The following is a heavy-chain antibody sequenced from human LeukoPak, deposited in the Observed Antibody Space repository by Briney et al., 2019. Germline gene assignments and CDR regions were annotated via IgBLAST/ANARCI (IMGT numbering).Heavy chain of an antibody. D-gene: IGHD2-2*01. Sequence: PSETLSLTCAVYGGSFSGYYWSWIRQPRGKGLEWIGEINHSGSTNYNPSLKSRVTISVDTSKNQFSLKLSSVTAADTAAYYCARGIVVPAATNWFEPWGQGTLVTVSS. CDR3: ARGIVVPAATNWFEP. J-gene: IGHJ5*02. CDR1: GGSFSGYY. V-gene: IGHV4-34*01. CDR2: INHSGST.